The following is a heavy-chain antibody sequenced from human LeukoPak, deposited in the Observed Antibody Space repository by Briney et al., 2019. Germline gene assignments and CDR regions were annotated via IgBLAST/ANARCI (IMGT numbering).Heavy chain of an antibody. CDR2: ISGSGDSV. V-gene: IGHV3-23*01. J-gene: IGHJ6*02. CDR1: GFILRNYA. D-gene: IGHD3-3*01. Sequence: GGSLRLSCAGSGFILRNYAMAWVRQAPGKGLECVSAISGSGDSVRHADSVQGRFIISRDNSKSTLYLQMDNLRAEDTALYYCARDFWATNYYYGMDVWGQGTTVTVSS. CDR3: ARDFWATNYYYGMDV.